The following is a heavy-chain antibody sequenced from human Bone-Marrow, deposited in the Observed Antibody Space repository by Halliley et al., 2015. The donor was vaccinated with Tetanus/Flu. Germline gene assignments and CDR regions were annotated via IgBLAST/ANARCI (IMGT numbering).Heavy chain of an antibody. CDR2: ISSGSDTI. Sequence: SSISSGSDTIYYAESVKGRFTISRDNDMQSLYLHINSLRDEDTALYYCARDGRTERGYYFIDYWGQGTLVTVSS. CDR3: ARDGRTERGYYFIDY. D-gene: IGHD3-3*01. V-gene: IGHV3-48*02. J-gene: IGHJ4*02.